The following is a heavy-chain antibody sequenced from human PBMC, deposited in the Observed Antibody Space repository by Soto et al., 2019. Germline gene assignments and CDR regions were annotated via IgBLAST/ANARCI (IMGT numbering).Heavy chain of an antibody. CDR1: GFTVSSNY. D-gene: IGHD1-26*01. V-gene: IGHV3-66*01. Sequence: SCAASGFTVSSNYMSWVRQAPGKGLEWISIIYSAGNTYYADSVKGRFTISRDNSKNTLYLQMNSLGAEDTAVYYCARDFVVGGPTINYYYGMDVWGQGTTVTSP. CDR3: ARDFVVGGPTINYYYGMDV. J-gene: IGHJ6*02. CDR2: IYSAGNT.